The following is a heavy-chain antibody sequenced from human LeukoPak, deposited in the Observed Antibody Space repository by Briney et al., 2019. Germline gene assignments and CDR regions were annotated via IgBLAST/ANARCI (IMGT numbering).Heavy chain of an antibody. J-gene: IGHJ4*02. V-gene: IGHV4-38-2*01. Sequence: SETLSLTCAVSVYSISSGYYWGWVRQAPGKGLEWIGSIYHTGSTDYNPSLKSRLTISVDMSKNQFSLNLRSVTAADTAVYYCARDKDDYVWGTYRWWGQGMLVTVSS. CDR1: VYSISSGYY. CDR3: ARDKDDYVWGTYRW. CDR2: IYHTGST. D-gene: IGHD3-16*02.